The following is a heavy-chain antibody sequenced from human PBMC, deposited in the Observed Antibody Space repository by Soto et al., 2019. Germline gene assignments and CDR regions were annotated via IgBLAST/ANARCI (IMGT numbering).Heavy chain of an antibody. CDR3: AKENGYSSSWFEFDY. V-gene: IGHV3-23*01. Sequence: EVQLLESGGGLVQPGGSLRLSCAASGFTFSSYAMSWVRQAPGKGLEWVSAISGIGGSTYYADSVKGRFTISRDNSKNTQYLQMNSMRAEDTAVYFCAKENGYSSSWFEFDYWGQGTLVTVSS. J-gene: IGHJ4*02. CDR2: ISGIGGST. D-gene: IGHD6-13*01. CDR1: GFTFSSYA.